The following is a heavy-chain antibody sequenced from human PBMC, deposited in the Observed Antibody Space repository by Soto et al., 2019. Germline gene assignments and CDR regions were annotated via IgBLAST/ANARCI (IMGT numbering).Heavy chain of an antibody. CDR1: GGTFSSYA. V-gene: IGHV1-69*13. CDR2: IIPIFGTA. J-gene: IGHJ6*02. D-gene: IGHD6-13*01. Sequence: GASVKVSCKASGGTFSSYAISWVRQAPGQGLEWMGGIIPIFGTANYAQKFQGRVTITADESTSTAYMELSSLRSEDTAVYYCGGGLIADLSHYYYGMDVWGQGTTVTVSS. CDR3: GGGLIADLSHYYYGMDV.